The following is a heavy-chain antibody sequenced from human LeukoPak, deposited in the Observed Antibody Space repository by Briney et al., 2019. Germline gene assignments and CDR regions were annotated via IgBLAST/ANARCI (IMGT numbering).Heavy chain of an antibody. CDR3: ARDGTAMIQAFDI. V-gene: IGHV3-53*01. CDR1: GFTISSNY. Sequence: GGSLRLSCAASGFTISSNYMTWVRQAPGKGLEWVSTIYTGGSTYYADSVKGRFTISRDNSKNTLYLQMNSLRAEDTAVYYCARDGTAMIQAFDIWGQGTMVSDSS. J-gene: IGHJ3*02. D-gene: IGHD5-18*01. CDR2: IYTGGST.